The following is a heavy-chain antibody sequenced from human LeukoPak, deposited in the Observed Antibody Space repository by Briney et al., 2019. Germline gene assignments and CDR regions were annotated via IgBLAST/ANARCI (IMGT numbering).Heavy chain of an antibody. D-gene: IGHD3-3*01. J-gene: IGHJ6*02. Sequence: GGSLRLSCAASGFTFSSYWMSWVRQAPGKGLEWVANIKQDGSEKYYVDSVKGRFTISRDNAKNSLYLQMNSLRAEDTAVYYCARDRRKGVGRFLAGDLSPSKYYYYGMDVWGQGTTVTVSS. CDR2: IKQDGSEK. CDR1: GFTFSSYW. CDR3: ARDRRKGVGRFLAGDLSPSKYYYYGMDV. V-gene: IGHV3-7*01.